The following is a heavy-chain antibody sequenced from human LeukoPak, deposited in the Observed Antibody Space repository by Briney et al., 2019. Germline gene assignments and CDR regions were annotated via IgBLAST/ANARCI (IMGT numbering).Heavy chain of an antibody. Sequence: GASVKVSCKASGGTFSSYAISWVRQAPGQGLEWIGGIIPVFGTANYAQKFQGRVTITADESTSTAYMELSSLRSEDTAVYYCARDSAAGNNWFDPWGQGTLVTVSS. CDR3: ARDSAAGNNWFDP. CDR2: IIPVFGTA. V-gene: IGHV1-69*13. D-gene: IGHD6-13*01. J-gene: IGHJ5*02. CDR1: GGTFSSYA.